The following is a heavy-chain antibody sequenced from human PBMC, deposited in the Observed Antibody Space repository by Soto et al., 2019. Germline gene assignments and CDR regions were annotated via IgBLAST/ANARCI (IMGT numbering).Heavy chain of an antibody. V-gene: IGHV4-31*03. D-gene: IGHD2-15*01. CDR3: ARDAALKWFDP. Sequence: QVQLQESGPRLVKPSQTLSLTCTVSGGSTSSGGYYWSWIRQYPGKGLEWIGFVYYSGSTYYNPSLKSRVIISVDTSKKEFSVKLSSVTAADTAVYYCARDAALKWFDPWGQGNLVTGSS. CDR2: VYYSGST. J-gene: IGHJ5*02. CDR1: GGSTSSGGYY.